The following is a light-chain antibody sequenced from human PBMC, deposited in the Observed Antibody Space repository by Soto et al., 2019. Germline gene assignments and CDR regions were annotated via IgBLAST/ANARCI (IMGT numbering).Light chain of an antibody. CDR2: GPA. V-gene: IGKV3-20*01. J-gene: IGKJ4*01. CDR1: QSVANNY. CDR3: QQFGGSPPVT. Sequence: EIVLTQSPGTLSLSPGERATLSCRASQSVANNYLAWYQQKPGQPPKLLIFGPATRATGIPGRFSGSGSGTDFTLTINRLEPEDSAVYYCQQFGGSPPVTFGGGTKVEI.